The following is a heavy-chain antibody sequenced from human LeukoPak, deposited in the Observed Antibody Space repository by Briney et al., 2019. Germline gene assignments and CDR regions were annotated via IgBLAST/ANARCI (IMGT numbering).Heavy chain of an antibody. V-gene: IGHV4-34*01. CDR3: ARHRILRFLEWPLDY. D-gene: IGHD3-3*01. J-gene: IGHJ4*02. CDR2: INHSGST. Sequence: SETPSLTCAVYGGSFSGYYRNWIRQPPGKGLEWIGEINHSGSTNYNPSLKSRVTISVDTSKNQFSLKLSSVTAADTAVYYCARHRILRFLEWPLDYWGQGTLVTVSS. CDR1: GGSFSGYY.